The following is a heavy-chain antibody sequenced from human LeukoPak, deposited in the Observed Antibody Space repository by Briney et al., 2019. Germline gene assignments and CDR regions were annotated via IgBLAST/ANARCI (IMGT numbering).Heavy chain of an antibody. J-gene: IGHJ6*02. CDR3: ARGGDSYGLDV. CDR2: ISSSSSYR. V-gene: IGHV3-21*01. Sequence: PGGSLRLSCAASGFTFSSYAMSWVRQAPGKGLEWVSSISSSSSYRYYADSVKGRFTISRDNARNSLYLEMNSLRAEETAVYYCARGGDSYGLDVWGQGTTVTVSS. CDR1: GFTFSSYA. D-gene: IGHD3-3*01.